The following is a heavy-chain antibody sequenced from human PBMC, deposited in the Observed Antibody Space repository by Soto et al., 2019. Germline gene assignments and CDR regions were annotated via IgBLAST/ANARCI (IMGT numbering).Heavy chain of an antibody. Sequence: PSETLSLTCTVSGASISSSSYYWGWIRQPPGKGLEWIGSIYYSGSTYYNPSLKSRVTISVDTSKNQFSLKLSSVTAADTALYYCARLNAGTTYYYYGMDVWGLGTTVTVSS. CDR1: GASISSSSYY. D-gene: IGHD1-7*01. J-gene: IGHJ6*02. V-gene: IGHV4-39*01. CDR2: IYYSGST. CDR3: ARLNAGTTYYYYGMDV.